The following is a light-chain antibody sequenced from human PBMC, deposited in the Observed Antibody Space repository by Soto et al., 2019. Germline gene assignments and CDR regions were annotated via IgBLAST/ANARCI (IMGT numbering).Light chain of an antibody. J-gene: IGLJ2*01. Sequence: QSVLTQPPSASGTPGQRVTISCSGSSSNIGSNTVNWYQQLPRTAPKLLISSNDQRPSGVPDRFSGCKSGTSASLAISGLQSDDESDYYCAAWDDSLHAVVFGGGTKLTVL. CDR2: SND. V-gene: IGLV1-44*01. CDR3: AAWDDSLHAVV. CDR1: SSNIGSNT.